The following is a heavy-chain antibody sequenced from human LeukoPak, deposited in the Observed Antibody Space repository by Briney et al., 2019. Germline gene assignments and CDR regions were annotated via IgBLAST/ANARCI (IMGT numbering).Heavy chain of an antibody. CDR3: ARINPYGSGSYYRGPFDY. CDR2: IIPIFGTA. V-gene: IGHV1-69*13. J-gene: IGHJ4*02. Sequence: SVKVSCKASGGTFSSYAISWVRQAPGQGLEWMGGIIPIFGTANYAQKFQGRVTITADESTSTAYMELSSLRSEDTAVYYCARINPYGSGSYYRGPFDYWGQGTLVTVSS. D-gene: IGHD3-10*01. CDR1: GGTFSSYA.